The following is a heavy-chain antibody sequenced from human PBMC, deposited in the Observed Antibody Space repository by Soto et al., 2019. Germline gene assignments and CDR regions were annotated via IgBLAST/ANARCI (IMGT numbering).Heavy chain of an antibody. CDR1: GGSISSGDYY. Sequence: QVQLQESGPGLVKPSQTLSLTCTVSGGSISSGDYYWSWIRQPPGKGLEWIGYIYYSGSTYYNPSLEGRVNMAVDTSKNQFSLKLSSVTAADTAVYYCAREGPVVVAATPSWFDPWGQGTLVTVSS. CDR2: IYYSGST. D-gene: IGHD2-15*01. V-gene: IGHV4-30-4*01. CDR3: AREGPVVVAATPSWFDP. J-gene: IGHJ5*02.